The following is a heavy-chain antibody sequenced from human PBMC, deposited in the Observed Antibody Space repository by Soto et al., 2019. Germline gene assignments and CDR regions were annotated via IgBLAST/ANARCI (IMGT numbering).Heavy chain of an antibody. V-gene: IGHV4-34*01. CDR3: ARGVLTAYPTPFDY. CDR1: GGSFSGYY. CDR2: INHSGST. J-gene: IGHJ4*02. D-gene: IGHD3-9*01. Sequence: PSETLSLTCAVYGGSFSGYYWSWIRQPPGKGLEWIGEINHSGSTNYNPSLKSRVTISVDTSKNQFSLKLTSVTAADTAVYYCARGVLTAYPTPFDYWGQGTLVTVSS.